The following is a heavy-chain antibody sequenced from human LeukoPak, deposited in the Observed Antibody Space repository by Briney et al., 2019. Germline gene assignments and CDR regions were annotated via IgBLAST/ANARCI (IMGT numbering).Heavy chain of an antibody. Sequence: SETLSLTCTVSGGSISSSSYYWGWIRQPPGKGLEWIGEINHSGSTNYNPSLKSRVTISVDTSKNQFSLKLSSVTAADTAVYYCARSPQYCSGGSCYLDYWGQGTLVTVSS. J-gene: IGHJ4*02. CDR3: ARSPQYCSGGSCYLDY. CDR1: GGSISSSSYY. V-gene: IGHV4-39*07. CDR2: INHSGST. D-gene: IGHD2-15*01.